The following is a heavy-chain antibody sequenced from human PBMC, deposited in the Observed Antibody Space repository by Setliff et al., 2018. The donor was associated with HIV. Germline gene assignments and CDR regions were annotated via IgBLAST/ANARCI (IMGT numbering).Heavy chain of an antibody. V-gene: IGHV4-61*09. Sequence: SETLSLTCTVSGGSIISEISWWAWIRQPAGKGPEWLGQIYTRGGTDYNPSLEGRVTISLDTSMNQFSLKLTSVTAADTAVYYCAIDHVTNIAESGYGYTRIDPWGPGISVTVSS. J-gene: IGHJ5*02. CDR1: GGSIISEISW. CDR2: IYTRGGT. CDR3: AIDHVTNIAESGYGYTRIDP. D-gene: IGHD5-18*01.